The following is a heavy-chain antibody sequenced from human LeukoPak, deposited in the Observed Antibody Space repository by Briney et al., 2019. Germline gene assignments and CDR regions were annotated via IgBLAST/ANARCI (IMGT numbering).Heavy chain of an antibody. J-gene: IGHJ2*01. CDR3: ARQGGIVGATYTPWYFDL. V-gene: IGHV4-39*01. CDR2: ISYSGNA. D-gene: IGHD1-26*01. CDR1: GGSVSSSKYL. Sequence: SETLSLTCAVSGGSVSSSKYLWGWIRQPPGKELEWIGSISYSGNADYNPSLRSRVTLSVDTSKDQFSLKLTSVTAADSAVYYCARQGGIVGATYTPWYFDLWGRGTLVTVSS.